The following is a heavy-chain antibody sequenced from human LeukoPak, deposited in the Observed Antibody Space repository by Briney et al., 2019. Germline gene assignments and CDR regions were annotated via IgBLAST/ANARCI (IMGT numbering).Heavy chain of an antibody. CDR2: ISGSGGST. J-gene: IGHJ4*02. Sequence: GGSLRLSCAASGFTFSSYAMSWVRQAPGKGLEWVSAISGSGGSTYYADSVKGRFTTSRDNSKNTVYLQMNSLRAEDTAVYYCAKDVSYSYDSNGYYRFDYWGQGTLVTVSS. V-gene: IGHV3-23*01. CDR1: GFTFSSYA. CDR3: AKDVSYSYDSNGYYRFDY. D-gene: IGHD3-22*01.